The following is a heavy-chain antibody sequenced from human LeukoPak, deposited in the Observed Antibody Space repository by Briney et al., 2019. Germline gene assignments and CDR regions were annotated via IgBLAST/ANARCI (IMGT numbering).Heavy chain of an antibody. CDR2: VNADGGNT. V-gene: IGHV3-23*01. D-gene: IGHD1-26*01. CDR3: TKRVKYGGTWDHFAD. CDR1: GFTFDNYR. Sequence: PGGSLRLSCAASGFTFDNYRMSWVRQAPGKGLEWVSTVNADGGNTYYADSVKGRFTISRDNSKSTLILQMNSLRVEDTALYYCTKRVKYGGTWDHFADWGQGTLVTVFS. J-gene: IGHJ4*02.